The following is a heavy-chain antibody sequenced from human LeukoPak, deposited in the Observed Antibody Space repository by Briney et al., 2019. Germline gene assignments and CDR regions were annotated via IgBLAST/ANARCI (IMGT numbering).Heavy chain of an antibody. J-gene: IGHJ4*02. CDR1: GFTFRSYW. CDR2: IKQDGSEK. CDR3: ARDSRGAFDY. V-gene: IGHV3-7*01. Sequence: GGSLRLSCAASGFTFRSYWMSWVRQAPGKGLEWVANIKQDGSEKYYVDSVKGRFSISRDNAKNSLYLQMNSLRAEDTAVYYCARDSRGAFDYWGQGTLVTVSP. D-gene: IGHD3-10*01.